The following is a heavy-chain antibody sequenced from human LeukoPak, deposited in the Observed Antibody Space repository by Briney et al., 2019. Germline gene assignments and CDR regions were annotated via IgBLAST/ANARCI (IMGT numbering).Heavy chain of an antibody. V-gene: IGHV4-61*02. CDR1: GGSISSGSYY. D-gene: IGHD3-22*01. Sequence: KPSETLSLTCTVSGGSISSGSYYWSWIRQPAGKGLGWIVRIYTSGNTNYNPSLKSRVTISVDTSKNQFSLKLSSVTAADTAVYYCARSPGDYYDSSGYPDYWGQGTLVTVSS. CDR3: ARSPGDYYDSSGYPDY. J-gene: IGHJ4*02. CDR2: IYTSGNT.